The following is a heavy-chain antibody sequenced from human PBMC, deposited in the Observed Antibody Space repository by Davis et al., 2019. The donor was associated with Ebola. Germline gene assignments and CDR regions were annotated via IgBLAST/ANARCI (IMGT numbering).Heavy chain of an antibody. CDR2: INPSGGST. CDR3: ARDRLAFRYCGGDCYVVDY. V-gene: IGHV1-46*01. CDR1: GYTFTSYY. D-gene: IGHD2-21*02. J-gene: IGHJ4*02. Sequence: ASVKVSCKASGYTFTSYYMHWVRQAPGQGLEWMGIINPSGGSTSYAQKFQGRVTMTRDTSTSTVYMELSSLRSEDTAVYYCARDRLAFRYCGGDCYVVDYWGQGTLVTVSS.